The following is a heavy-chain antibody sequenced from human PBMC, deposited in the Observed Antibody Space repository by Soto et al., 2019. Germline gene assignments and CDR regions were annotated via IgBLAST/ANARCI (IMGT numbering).Heavy chain of an antibody. CDR3: ARSSGRRHVFTFDYGLDV. V-gene: IGHV3-11*06. Sequence: QVQLVESGGGLVEPGGSLRLSCAASGFSVGDNYMTWIRQAPGKGLEWLSYSSSSGGYTNYADSVKGRFTISRDNAKNSLYLQMGSLRAEDTAVYFCARSSGRRHVFTFDYGLDVWGQGTTVTVSS. CDR1: GFSVGDNY. J-gene: IGHJ6*02. CDR2: SSSSGGYT. D-gene: IGHD3-16*01.